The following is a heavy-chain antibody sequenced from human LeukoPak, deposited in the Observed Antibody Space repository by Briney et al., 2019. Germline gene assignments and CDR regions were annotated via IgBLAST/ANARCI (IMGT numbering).Heavy chain of an antibody. CDR2: IYYSGST. D-gene: IGHD3-10*01. V-gene: IGHV4-59*08. CDR1: GGSISSYY. Sequence: TSETLSLTCTVSGGSISSYYWSWIRQPPGKGLEWIGYIYYSGSTNYNPSLKSRVTISVDTSKNQFSLKLSSVTAADTAVYYCARMVRGVIQYYFDYWGQGTLVTVSS. J-gene: IGHJ4*02. CDR3: ARMVRGVIQYYFDY.